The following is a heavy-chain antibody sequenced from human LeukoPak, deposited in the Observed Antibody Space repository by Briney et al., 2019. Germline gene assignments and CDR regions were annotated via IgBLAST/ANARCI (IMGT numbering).Heavy chain of an antibody. Sequence: SETLSLTCTVSGGSISNCYWTWIRQPPGKGLEWIGYLYYSGSTNYNPSLKSRVTISVDTSKNQFSLKLSSVTAADTAVYYCASLRAPRYNWFDPWGQGTLVTVSS. CDR3: ASLRAPRYNWFDP. CDR1: GGSISNCY. J-gene: IGHJ5*02. V-gene: IGHV4-59*01. CDR2: LYYSGST.